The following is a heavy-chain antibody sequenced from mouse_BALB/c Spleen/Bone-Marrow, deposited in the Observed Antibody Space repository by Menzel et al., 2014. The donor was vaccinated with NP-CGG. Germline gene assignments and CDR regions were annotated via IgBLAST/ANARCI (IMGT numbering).Heavy chain of an antibody. CDR2: IDPSDGET. Sequence: VQLQQSGAELVRPGTPVKLSCKASGYTFTSYWMNWVKQRPGRGLEWIGRIDPSDGETHYNQKFKDKATLTVDKSSSTAYIQLSSLTSEDSAVYYCARWGAYFDYWGQGTTLTVSS. V-gene: IGHV1-61*01. CDR3: ARWGAYFDY. CDR1: GYTFTSYW. J-gene: IGHJ2*01.